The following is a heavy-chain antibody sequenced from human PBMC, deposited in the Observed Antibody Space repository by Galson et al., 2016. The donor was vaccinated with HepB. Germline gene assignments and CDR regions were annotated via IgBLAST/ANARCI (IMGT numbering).Heavy chain of an antibody. CDR2: ISNSGYTI. D-gene: IGHD6-19*01. CDR1: GFTFSDYF. Sequence: SLRLSCAASGFTFSDYFMTWIRQAPGKGLEWVSDISNSGYTIYYEDSLEGRFTISRDNAKNSLYLQMNSLRAEDTAMYYCARVSYSSGWPGHDAFDIWGQGTMVTVSS. V-gene: IGHV3-11*01. CDR3: ARVSYSSGWPGHDAFDI. J-gene: IGHJ3*02.